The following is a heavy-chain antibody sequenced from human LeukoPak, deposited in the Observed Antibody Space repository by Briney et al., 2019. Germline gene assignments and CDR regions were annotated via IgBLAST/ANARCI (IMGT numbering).Heavy chain of an antibody. V-gene: IGHV1-2*02. D-gene: IGHD3-10*01. CDR2: INPNSGGT. CDR3: ARSHPITRTYYFDY. J-gene: IGHJ4*02. Sequence: ASVKVSCKASGYTFTGYYMHWVRQAPGQGLEWMGWINPNSGGTNYAQKFQGRVTMTRDTSISTAYMELSSLRSEDTAVYYCARSHPITRTYYFDYWGQGTLVTVSS. CDR1: GYTFTGYY.